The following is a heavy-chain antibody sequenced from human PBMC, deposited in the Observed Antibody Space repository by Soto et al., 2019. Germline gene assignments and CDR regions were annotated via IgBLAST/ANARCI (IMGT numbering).Heavy chain of an antibody. CDR2: IYYTGPT. J-gene: IGHJ4*02. V-gene: IGHV4-39*01. Sequence: QLQLQESGPGLVRPSETLSLTCSVSGGSVSSTYHYWGWMRQPPGERLEWIGSIYYTGPTYYNPSLRSRVTVSVDTSKNQFFLTLRSLTAADTAVYYCAGDHYGAGTHYQGGFANWGRGTLVTVSP. CDR3: AGDHYGAGTHYQGGFAN. D-gene: IGHD3-10*01. CDR1: GGSVSSTYHY.